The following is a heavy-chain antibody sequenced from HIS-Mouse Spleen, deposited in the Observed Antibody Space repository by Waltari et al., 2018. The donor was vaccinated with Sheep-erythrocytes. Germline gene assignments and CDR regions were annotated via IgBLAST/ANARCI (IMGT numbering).Heavy chain of an antibody. CDR2: INPNSGGT. J-gene: IGHJ1*01. CDR1: GYTFTGYY. CDR3: ARGYCSSTSCYGYFQH. Sequence: QVQLVQSGAEVKKPGASVKVSCKASGYTFTGYYMHWVRQAPGQGLEWMGWINPNSGGTNYAQKFQGRFTMTRDTSISTAYMELGRLRSDDTAVYYCARGYCSSTSCYGYFQHWGQGTLVTVSS. V-gene: IGHV1-2*02. D-gene: IGHD2-2*01.